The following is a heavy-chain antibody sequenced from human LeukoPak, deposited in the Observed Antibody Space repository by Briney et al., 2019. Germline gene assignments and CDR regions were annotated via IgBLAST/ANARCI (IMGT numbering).Heavy chain of an antibody. D-gene: IGHD1-14*01. J-gene: IGHJ4*02. Sequence: SETLSLTCAVSGGSISSYYWSWIRQPAGKGLECMGRIYTSGSTNYNPSLKSRVTISLDTSKNQISLKLSSVTAADTAVYYCAKTHSFTGHDSWGQGTLVTVSS. CDR2: IYTSGST. V-gene: IGHV4-4*07. CDR3: AKTHSFTGHDS. CDR1: GGSISSYY.